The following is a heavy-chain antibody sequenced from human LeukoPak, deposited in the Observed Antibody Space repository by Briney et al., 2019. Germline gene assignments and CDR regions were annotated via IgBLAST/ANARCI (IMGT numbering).Heavy chain of an antibody. CDR3: ARLWSWSGYLGAFDI. V-gene: IGHV3-48*01. CDR1: GFTFSSYS. D-gene: IGHD3-3*01. J-gene: IGHJ3*02. Sequence: GGSLRLSCAASGFTFSSYSMNWVRQAPGKGLEGVSYISSSSSTIYYADSVKGRFTISRDNAKNSLYLQMNSLRAEDTAVYYCARLWSWSGYLGAFDIWGQGTMVTVSS. CDR2: ISSSSSTI.